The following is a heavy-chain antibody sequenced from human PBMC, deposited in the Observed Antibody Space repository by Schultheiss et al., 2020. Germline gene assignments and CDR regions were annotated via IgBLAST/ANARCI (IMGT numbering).Heavy chain of an antibody. V-gene: IGHV3-74*01. J-gene: IGHJ4*02. CDR1: KFTFSRYW. CDR3: SWSLNY. Sequence: GGSLRLSCAASKFTFSRYWMHWVRQAPGKGLVWVSRINSDGSTTTNADSVKGRFTISRDNAKNSLYLQINSLRAEDTALYYCSWSLNYWGQGTLVTVSS. D-gene: IGHD2-21*02. CDR2: INSDGSTT.